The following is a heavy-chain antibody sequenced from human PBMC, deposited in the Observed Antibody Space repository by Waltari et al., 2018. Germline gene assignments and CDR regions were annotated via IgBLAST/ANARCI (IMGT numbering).Heavy chain of an antibody. Sequence: EVQLVGSGGGLIQPGGSLRLSCAASGFTVRGTYMNWVRQAPGKGLWWVSVIYISGKTYCADSVKGRFTISRDNSKNTLYLQMNSLRADDTAVYYCAREWEYRRFDCWGQGTLVTVSS. D-gene: IGHD5-18*01. J-gene: IGHJ4*02. CDR2: IYISGKT. V-gene: IGHV3-53*01. CDR3: AREWEYRRFDC. CDR1: GFTVRGTY.